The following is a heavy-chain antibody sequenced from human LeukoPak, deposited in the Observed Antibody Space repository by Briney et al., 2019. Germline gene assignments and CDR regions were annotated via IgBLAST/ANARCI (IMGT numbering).Heavy chain of an antibody. Sequence: PSETLSLTCTVSGGSISSYYWSWIRQPPGKGLEWIGYIYYSGSTNYNPSLKSRVTISVDTSKNQFSLKLSSVTAADTAVYYCARLRFYDSTGYSPGHYVDVWGKGTTVTVSS. CDR1: GGSISSYY. J-gene: IGHJ6*03. V-gene: IGHV4-59*12. D-gene: IGHD3-22*01. CDR2: IYYSGST. CDR3: ARLRFYDSTGYSPGHYVDV.